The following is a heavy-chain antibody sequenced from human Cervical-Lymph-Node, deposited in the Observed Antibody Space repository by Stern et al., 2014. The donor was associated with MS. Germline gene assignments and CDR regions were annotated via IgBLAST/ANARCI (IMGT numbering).Heavy chain of an antibody. CDR2: RYWDDDK. CDR1: GFSLSTSGVG. D-gene: IGHD3-22*01. CDR3: AHRHIPYYYDSSSYFDY. V-gene: IGHV2-5*02. Sequence: QITLKESGPTLVKPTQTLTLTCTFSGFSLSTSGVGVGWIRQPPGKALEWLGLRYWDDDKRYSPSLKSRLTITKDTSKNQVVLIMTNMDPVDTATYYCAHRHIPYYYDSSSYFDYWGQGTLVTVSS. J-gene: IGHJ4*02.